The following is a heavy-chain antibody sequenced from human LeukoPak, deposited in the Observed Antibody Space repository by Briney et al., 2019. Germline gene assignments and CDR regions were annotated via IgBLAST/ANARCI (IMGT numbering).Heavy chain of an antibody. D-gene: IGHD4-17*01. Sequence: PGGSLRLSCAASGFTFSSYDMHWVRQAPGKGLEWVAVISYDGSNKYYADSVKGRFTIPRDNSKNTLYLQMNSLRAEDTAVYYCAKDGDYGDPYYYGMDVWGQGTTVTVSS. J-gene: IGHJ6*02. CDR3: AKDGDYGDPYYYGMDV. CDR1: GFTFSSYD. V-gene: IGHV3-30*18. CDR2: ISYDGSNK.